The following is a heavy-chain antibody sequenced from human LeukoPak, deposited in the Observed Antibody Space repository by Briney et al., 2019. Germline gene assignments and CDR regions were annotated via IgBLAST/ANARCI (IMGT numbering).Heavy chain of an antibody. D-gene: IGHD1-7*01. CDR3: ATARNFRFEY. V-gene: IGHV3-74*01. CDR1: GLTFRTTW. CDR2: MNGEGTTI. J-gene: IGHJ4*02. Sequence: GGSLRLSCATSGLTFRTTWMRWVRQAPGKGLMWVSRMNGEGTTIDYADSVKGRFTVSRDYAKNTLFLQMNNLRTEDTALYFCATARNFRFEYWGQGSLVIVSA.